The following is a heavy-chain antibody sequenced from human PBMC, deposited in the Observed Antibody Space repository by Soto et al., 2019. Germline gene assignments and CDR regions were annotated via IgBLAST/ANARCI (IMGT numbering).Heavy chain of an antibody. CDR2: IIPIFGTA. Sequence: SVKVSCKASGGTFSSYAISWVRQAPGQGLEWMGGIIPIFGTANYAQKFQGRVTITADESTSTAYMELSSLRSEDTAVYYCAGGRGAMVRGVITPLMYNWYDPWGQGTLVTVSS. D-gene: IGHD3-10*01. V-gene: IGHV1-69*13. J-gene: IGHJ5*02. CDR3: AGGRGAMVRGVITPLMYNWYDP. CDR1: GGTFSSYA.